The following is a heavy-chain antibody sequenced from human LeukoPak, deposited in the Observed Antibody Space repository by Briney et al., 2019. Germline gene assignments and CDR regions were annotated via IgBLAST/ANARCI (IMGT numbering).Heavy chain of an antibody. V-gene: IGHV3-30*02. J-gene: IGHJ4*02. CDR3: ANLEYSSSSKLRALFDY. D-gene: IGHD6-6*01. Sequence: GGSLRLSCAASGFTFSSYGMHWVRQAPGKGLEWVAFIRYDGSNKYYADSVKGRFTISRDNPKNTLYLQMNSLRAEDTAVYYCANLEYSSSSKLRALFDYWGQGTLVTVSS. CDR2: IRYDGSNK. CDR1: GFTFSSYG.